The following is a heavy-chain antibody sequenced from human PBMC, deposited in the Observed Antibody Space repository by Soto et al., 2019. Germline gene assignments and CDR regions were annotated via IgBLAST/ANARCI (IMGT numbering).Heavy chain of an antibody. V-gene: IGHV1-69*12. D-gene: IGHD1-1*01. CDR3: ARAVPGGYYFAY. CDR1: GGTFSSYA. Sequence: QVQLVQSGAEVKKPGSSVKVSCKASGGTFSSYAISWVRQAPGQGLEWMGGIIPIFGTANYAQKFQGRVXIXAXXSTSTAYMELSSLSSEDTAVYYCARAVPGGYYFAYWGQGTLVTVSS. CDR2: IIPIFGTA. J-gene: IGHJ4*02.